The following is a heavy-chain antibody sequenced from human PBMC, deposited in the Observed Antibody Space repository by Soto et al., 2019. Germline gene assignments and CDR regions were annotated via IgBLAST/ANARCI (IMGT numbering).Heavy chain of an antibody. CDR1: VFTFRIYW. CDR3: TRGPRPTSTGTGAF. Sequence: LRLSCAASVFTFRIYWMHCVRQGPGKGPEWVSRINDDGISTNYADSVKGRFTISRDNAKNTLYLQMNALRVEDTGVYYCTRGPRPTSTGTGAFWGQGTLVTVSS. V-gene: IGHV3-74*01. CDR2: INDDGIST. J-gene: IGHJ4*02. D-gene: IGHD1-1*01.